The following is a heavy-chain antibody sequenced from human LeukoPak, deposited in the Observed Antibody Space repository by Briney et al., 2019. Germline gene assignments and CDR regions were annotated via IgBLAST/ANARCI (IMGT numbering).Heavy chain of an antibody. Sequence: GSSVKVSCKASGYTFTGYYMHWVRQAPGQGLEWMGWINPNSGGTNYAQKFQSRVTMTRDTSIITAYMELSRLRSEDTAVYYCARGYCGGDCPQDYWGQGTLVTVSS. CDR1: GYTFTGYY. V-gene: IGHV1-2*02. J-gene: IGHJ4*02. CDR2: INPNSGGT. D-gene: IGHD2-21*02. CDR3: ARGYCGGDCPQDY.